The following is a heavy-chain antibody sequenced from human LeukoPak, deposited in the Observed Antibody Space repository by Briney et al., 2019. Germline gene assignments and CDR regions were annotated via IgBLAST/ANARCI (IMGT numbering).Heavy chain of an antibody. J-gene: IGHJ4*02. CDR3: AREVEGRIVN. CDR1: GFSISSGYY. V-gene: IGHV4-38-2*02. CDR2: IHPSGTT. Sequence: PSETLSLTCVVSGFSISSGYYWGWIRQPPGKGLECIGNIHPSGTTFFNSSLNSRVTMSIDTCKNQFSLKLTSVTAEDTAVYYCAREVEGRIVNWGQGILVTVSS. D-gene: IGHD3-16*02.